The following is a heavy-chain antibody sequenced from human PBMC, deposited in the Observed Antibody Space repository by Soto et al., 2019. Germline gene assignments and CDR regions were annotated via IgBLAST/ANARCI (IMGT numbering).Heavy chain of an antibody. J-gene: IGHJ5*02. Sequence: QVQLVQSGAEVKKPGSSVKVSCKASGGTFSSYTISLVRQAPGQGLEWMGRIIRILGIANYAQKFQGRVTITADKSTSTAYMELSSLRSEDTAVYYCARAPHYGDSKHNWVDPWGQGTLVTVSS. CDR3: ARAPHYGDSKHNWVDP. CDR2: IIRILGIA. D-gene: IGHD4-17*01. V-gene: IGHV1-69*02. CDR1: GGTFSSYT.